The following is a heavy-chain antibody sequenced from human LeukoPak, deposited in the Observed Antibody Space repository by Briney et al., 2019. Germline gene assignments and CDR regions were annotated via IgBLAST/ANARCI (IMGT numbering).Heavy chain of an antibody. CDR2: IRSKAYGGTT. V-gene: IGHV3-49*03. CDR3: TRDGSGSYYHPPFDY. J-gene: IGHJ4*02. Sequence: GGSLRLSCTASGFTFGDYAMSWFRQAPGKGLEWVGFIRSKAYGGTTEYAASVKGRFTISRDDSKSIAYLQTNSLKTEDTAVYYCTRDGSGSYYHPPFDYWGQGTLVTVSS. D-gene: IGHD3-10*01. CDR1: GFTFGDYA.